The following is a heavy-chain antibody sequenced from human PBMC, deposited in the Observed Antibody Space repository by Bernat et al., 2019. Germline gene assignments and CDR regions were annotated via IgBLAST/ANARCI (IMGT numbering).Heavy chain of an antibody. CDR1: VFTFSSNG. J-gene: IGHJ5*02. D-gene: IGHD3-3*01. V-gene: IGHV3-33*01. CDR2: ILLDVSNK. Sequence: GRLVESGGGVVQPWRSLRLSCAASVFTFSSNGMHWVRQAPGKGLEWVAVILLDVSNKYYADSVKGRFTISTDNSKNTLYLQMNSLRAEDTAVYYCARDLFRSFNCFDPWGQGTLVTVSS. CDR3: ARDLFRSFNCFDP.